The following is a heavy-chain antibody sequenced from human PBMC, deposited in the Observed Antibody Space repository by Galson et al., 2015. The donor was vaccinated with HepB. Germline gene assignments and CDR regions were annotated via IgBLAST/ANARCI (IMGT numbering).Heavy chain of an antibody. CDR3: ARGTDILTGYKFDY. J-gene: IGHJ4*02. V-gene: IGHV3-64D*06. CDR2: INSNGAKA. CDR1: GFNFINYA. D-gene: IGHD3-9*01. Sequence: SLRLSCAASGFNFINYAMHWVRQAPGKGLEYVSGINSNGAKAYYADSVKGRFTFSRDNPRNTLYLQISSLRPEDTALYYCARGTDILTGYKFDYWGQGTLVIVSS.